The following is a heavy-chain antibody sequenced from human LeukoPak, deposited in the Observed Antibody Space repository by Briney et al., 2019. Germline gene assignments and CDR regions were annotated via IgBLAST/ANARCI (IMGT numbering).Heavy chain of an antibody. Sequence: SETLSLTCTVAGGSISSGSYYWSWIRQPAGKGLEWIGRIYTSGSTNYNPSLQSRVTVSVDTSKNQFSLKLSSVTAADTAVYYCAREGVGCSSTSCYNFFDYWGQGTLVTVSS. CDR3: AREGVGCSSTSCYNFFDY. CDR1: GGSISSGSYY. J-gene: IGHJ4*02. V-gene: IGHV4-61*02. CDR2: IYTSGST. D-gene: IGHD2-2*02.